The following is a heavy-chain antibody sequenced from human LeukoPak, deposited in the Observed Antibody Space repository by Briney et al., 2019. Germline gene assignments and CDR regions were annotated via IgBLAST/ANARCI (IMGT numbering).Heavy chain of an antibody. V-gene: IGHV3-23*01. J-gene: IGHJ4*02. CDR1: GFTFSSFG. D-gene: IGHD6-6*01. Sequence: GGSLRLSCAASGFTFSSFGMNWVRQAPGKELEWVSAITDTGDTTYYADSVKGRFTISRDNSKNTVYLQMSSLRADDTAVYYCAKRVPYSSSSVYFDHWGQGTLVSVSS. CDR2: ITDTGDTT. CDR3: AKRVPYSSSSVYFDH.